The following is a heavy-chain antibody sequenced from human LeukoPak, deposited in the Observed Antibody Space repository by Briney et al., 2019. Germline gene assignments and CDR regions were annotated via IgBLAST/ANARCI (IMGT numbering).Heavy chain of an antibody. Sequence: GASVKVSCKASGGTFSSDAISSVRQAPGQRLEWMGRIIPILGIASYAQKLQGRVTMTTDTSTSTAYMELRSLRSDDTAVYYCARLYDILTGVFCFDYWGQGTLVTVSS. D-gene: IGHD3-9*01. CDR3: ARLYDILTGVFCFDY. CDR2: IIPILGIA. J-gene: IGHJ4*02. V-gene: IGHV1-69*04. CDR1: GGTFSSDA.